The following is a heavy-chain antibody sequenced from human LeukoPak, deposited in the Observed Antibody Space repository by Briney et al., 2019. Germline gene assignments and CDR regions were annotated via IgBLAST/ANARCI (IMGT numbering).Heavy chain of an antibody. Sequence: GASVKVSCKASGYTFTSYGISWVRQAPGQGLEWMGWISAYNGNTNYAQKLQGRVTMTTDTSTSTAYMELRSLRSDDTAVYYCARDEYCSGGSFYVPWFDPWGQGTLVTVSS. V-gene: IGHV1-18*01. J-gene: IGHJ5*02. CDR1: GYTFTSYG. CDR2: ISAYNGNT. CDR3: ARDEYCSGGSFYVPWFDP. D-gene: IGHD2-15*01.